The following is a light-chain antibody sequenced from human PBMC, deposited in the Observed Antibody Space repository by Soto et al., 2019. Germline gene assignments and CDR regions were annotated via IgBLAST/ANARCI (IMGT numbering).Light chain of an antibody. CDR1: SSDVGYYDY. V-gene: IGLV2-14*03. J-gene: IGLJ2*01. CDR3: SSYTGSRTVV. CDR2: DVS. Sequence: QSALTQPASVSGSPGQSITISCTGTSSDVGYYDYVSWYQQHPGKAPKLMIYDVSNQPSGVSIRFSGSKSGNTASLTISGLQAEDEADYYCSSYTGSRTVVFGGGTKLTVL.